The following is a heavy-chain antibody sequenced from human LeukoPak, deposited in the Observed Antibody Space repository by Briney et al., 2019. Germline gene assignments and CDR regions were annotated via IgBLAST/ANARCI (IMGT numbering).Heavy chain of an antibody. CDR2: IIPIFGTA. J-gene: IGHJ4*02. Sequence: ASVKVSCKASGGTFSSYAISWVRQAPGQGLEWMGRIIPIFGTANYAQKFQGRVTITTDESTSTAYMELSSLRSEDTAVYYCAREDYDSSGQHTYYFDYWGQGTLVTVSS. V-gene: IGHV1-69*05. CDR1: GGTFSSYA. CDR3: AREDYDSSGQHTYYFDY. D-gene: IGHD3-22*01.